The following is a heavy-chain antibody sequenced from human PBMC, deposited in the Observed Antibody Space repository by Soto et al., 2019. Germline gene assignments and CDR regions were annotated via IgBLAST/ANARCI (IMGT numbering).Heavy chain of an antibody. CDR2: IYPGDFDF. Sequence: PGESLKISCKGSGYSFTSYWIGWVRQMPGKGLEWMGIIYPGDFDFRYSPSFQGQVTISADKSTSTAYLHWSSLKASDTAIYYCARRSGSIFGSIPRGARLENYFDYWGQGTLVTVSS. CDR1: GYSFTSYW. J-gene: IGHJ4*02. CDR3: ARRSGSIFGSIPRGARLENYFDY. D-gene: IGHD5-18*01. V-gene: IGHV5-51*01.